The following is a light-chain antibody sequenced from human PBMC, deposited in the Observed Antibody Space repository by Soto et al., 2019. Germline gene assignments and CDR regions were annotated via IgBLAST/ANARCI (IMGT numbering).Light chain of an antibody. CDR3: SSFAGSTNFAV. CDR1: SSDVGGYNY. J-gene: IGLJ1*01. Sequence: QSALTQPPSASGSPGQSVTISCTGTSSDVGGYNYVSWYQQHPGKAPKLMIYEVIKRPSGVPDRFSGSKSGNTASLTVSGLQAEDEADYYCSSFAGSTNFAVFGTGNKLTVL. CDR2: EVI. V-gene: IGLV2-8*01.